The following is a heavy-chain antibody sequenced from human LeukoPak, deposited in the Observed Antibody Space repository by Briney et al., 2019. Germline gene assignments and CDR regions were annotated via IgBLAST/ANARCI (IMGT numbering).Heavy chain of an antibody. Sequence: SVKVSCKASGGTFSSYAISWVRQAPGQGLEWMGGTIPIFGTANYAQKFQGRVTITADKSTSTAYMELSSLRSEDTAVYYCARSYYYDSSGYYFDYWGQGTLVTVSS. CDR3: ARSYYYDSSGYYFDY. CDR1: GGTFSSYA. CDR2: TIPIFGTA. J-gene: IGHJ4*02. D-gene: IGHD3-22*01. V-gene: IGHV1-69*06.